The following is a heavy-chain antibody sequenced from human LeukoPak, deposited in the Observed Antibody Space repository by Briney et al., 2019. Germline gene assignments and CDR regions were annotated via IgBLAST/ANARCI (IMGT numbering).Heavy chain of an antibody. CDR2: LFYSGNT. CDR1: GGSISSYY. V-gene: IGHV4-59*08. Sequence: SETLSLTCTVSGGSISSYYWSWIRKPPGKGLEWIGSLFYSGNTNYNPSLKSRVTISLGTSKNQVSLKLSSVTAADTAVYYCARRAVPSFSGLYYFDYWGQGTLVTVSS. CDR3: ARRAVPSFSGLYYFDY. D-gene: IGHD3-10*01. J-gene: IGHJ4*02.